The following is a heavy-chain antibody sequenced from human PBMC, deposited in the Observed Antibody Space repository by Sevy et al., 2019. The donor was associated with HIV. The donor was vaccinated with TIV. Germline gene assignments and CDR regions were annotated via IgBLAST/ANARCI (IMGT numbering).Heavy chain of an antibody. Sequence: GGSLRLSCAASGFTFSSFGIHWVRQAPGKGLEWVALISYDGRNEFYADSVKGRFTISRDNSKKTVYLQMNSLRAEDRAVYYCAIHGYDDDAPWGQGTLVTVSS. CDR1: GFTFSSFG. CDR2: ISYDGRNE. CDR3: AIHGYDDDAP. D-gene: IGHD5-12*01. J-gene: IGHJ5*02. V-gene: IGHV3-30*03.